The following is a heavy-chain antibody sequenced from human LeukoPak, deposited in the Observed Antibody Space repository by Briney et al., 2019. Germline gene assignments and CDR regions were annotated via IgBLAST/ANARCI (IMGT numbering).Heavy chain of an antibody. CDR3: ARDFLTTVVTPGVDY. D-gene: IGHD4-23*01. J-gene: IGHJ4*02. V-gene: IGHV3-30*04. Sequence: GGSLRLSCAASGFTFSSYAMHWVRQAPGKGLEWVAVISYDGSNKYYADSVKGRFTISRDNSKNTLYLQMNSLRAEDTAVYYCARDFLTTVVTPGVDYWGQGTLVTVSS. CDR1: GFTFSSYA. CDR2: ISYDGSNK.